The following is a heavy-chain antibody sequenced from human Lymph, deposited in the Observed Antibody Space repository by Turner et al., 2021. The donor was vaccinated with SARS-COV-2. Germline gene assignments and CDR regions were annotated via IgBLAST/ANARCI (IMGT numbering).Heavy chain of an antibody. D-gene: IGHD3-16*01. V-gene: IGHV3-23*01. J-gene: IGHJ6*02. CDR1: VFTFNNYA. CDR2: ISGSGGST. CDR3: ANLYPTVSWEFPYGMDV. Sequence: EVQLLESGGGLVPPGGSLRLSCAASVFTFNNYAMSWVRQAPGKGLEWVSTISGSGGSTYYADSVKGRFIISRDNSKNTLYLQMNSLRAEDTAVYYCANLYPTVSWEFPYGMDVWGQGTTVTVSS.